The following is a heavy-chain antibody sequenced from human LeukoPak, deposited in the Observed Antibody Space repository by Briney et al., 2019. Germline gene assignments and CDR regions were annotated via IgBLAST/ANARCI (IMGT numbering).Heavy chain of an antibody. D-gene: IGHD2-2*01. CDR2: IYPGDSDT. Sequence: GESLKISCKGSGYSFTTYWIGWVRQMPGKGLEWMGIIYPGDSDTRYSPSFQGQVTIPADKSISTAYLQWSSLKASDTAMYYCARRGYCSSTACSVAAFDIWGQGTMVTVSS. CDR3: ARRGYCSSTACSVAAFDI. J-gene: IGHJ3*02. V-gene: IGHV5-51*01. CDR1: GYSFTTYW.